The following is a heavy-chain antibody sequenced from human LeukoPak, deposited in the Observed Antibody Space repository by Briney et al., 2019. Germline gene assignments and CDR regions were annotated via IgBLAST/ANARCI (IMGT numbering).Heavy chain of an antibody. V-gene: IGHV4-39*07. CDR3: ARALGVRGVWFDP. J-gene: IGHJ5*02. CDR1: GDSFTSVTDY. Sequence: SETLSLTCTVSGDSFTSVTDYWAWIRQPPGKGLKWIASGDYSGGTYYNPSLESRVAISADMSKNQFSLKLSSVTAADTAVYYCARALGVRGVWFDPWGQGTLVTVSS. CDR2: GDYSGGT. D-gene: IGHD3-10*01.